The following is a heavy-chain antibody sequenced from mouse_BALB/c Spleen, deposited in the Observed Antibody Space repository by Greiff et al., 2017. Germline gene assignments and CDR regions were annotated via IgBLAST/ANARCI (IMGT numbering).Heavy chain of an antibody. CDR2: ISSGGSYT. CDR3: ASHYGRGAMDY. V-gene: IGHV5-6*02. D-gene: IGHD2-1*01. CDR1: GFTFSSYG. J-gene: IGHJ4*01. Sequence: DVMLVESGGDLVKPGGSLKLSCAASGFTFSSYGMSWVRQTPDKRLEWVATISSGGSYTYYPDSVKGRFTISRDNAKNTLYLQMSSLKSEDTAMYYCASHYGRGAMDYWGQGTSVTVSS.